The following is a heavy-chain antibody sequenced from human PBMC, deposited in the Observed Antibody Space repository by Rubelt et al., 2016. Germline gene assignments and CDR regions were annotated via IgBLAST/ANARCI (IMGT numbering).Heavy chain of an antibody. V-gene: IGHV1-3*01. Sequence: QVQLVQSGAEVKKPGASVKVSCKASGYTFTSYAMHWVRQALGQRLEWMGWINAGNGNTKYSQKFQGRVTITRDTAAGPAYMGLSSLGSEDTAVYYCARDIYSGSYYGYWGQGTLVTVSS. CDR3: ARDIYSGSYYGY. CDR1: GYTFTSYA. J-gene: IGHJ4*02. CDR2: INAGNGNT. D-gene: IGHD1-26*01.